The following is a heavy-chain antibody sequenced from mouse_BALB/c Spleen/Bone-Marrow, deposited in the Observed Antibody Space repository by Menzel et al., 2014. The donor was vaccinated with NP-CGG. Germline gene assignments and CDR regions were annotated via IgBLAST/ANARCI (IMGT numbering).Heavy chain of an antibody. CDR1: GFNIKDTY. V-gene: IGHV14-3*02. CDR2: IDPANGNT. J-gene: IGHJ3*01. CDR3: ARGSDGFAY. Sequence: EVQLQQSGAELVKPGASVKLSCTASGFNIKDTYMHWVKQRPEQGLEWIGRIDPANGNTKYDPKFQGKATITADTSSNTAYLQHSSLTSEDTTVCYWARGSDGFAYWGQGARVTVSA.